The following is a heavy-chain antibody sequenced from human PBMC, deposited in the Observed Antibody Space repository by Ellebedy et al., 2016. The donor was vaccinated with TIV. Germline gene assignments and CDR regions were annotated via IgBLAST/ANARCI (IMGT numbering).Heavy chain of an antibody. CDR2: IKPDGNEK. Sequence: PGGSLRLSCVGTGFTLSIHWMTWVRQAPGKGLEWVANIKPDGNEKYYEDSVKGRFTVSRDNAQNSLFLQMNSLRTEDTAVYFCARGHYGMDVWGQGTTVTVAS. J-gene: IGHJ6*02. CDR3: ARGHYGMDV. CDR1: GFTLSIHW. V-gene: IGHV3-7*03.